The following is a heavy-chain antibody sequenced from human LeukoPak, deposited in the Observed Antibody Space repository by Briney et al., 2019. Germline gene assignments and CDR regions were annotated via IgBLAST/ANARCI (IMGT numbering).Heavy chain of an antibody. CDR1: GFTFSDYY. Sequence: GGSLRLSCAASGFTFSDYYINWIRQAPGKGLGWVSYISGSSSDTNYADSVKGRFTISRDNAKNSLYLQMNSLRAEDTAVYYCVRVARFAAPWGQGTLVTVSS. CDR3: VRVARFAAP. CDR2: ISGSSSDT. J-gene: IGHJ5*02. V-gene: IGHV3-11*05. D-gene: IGHD6-13*01.